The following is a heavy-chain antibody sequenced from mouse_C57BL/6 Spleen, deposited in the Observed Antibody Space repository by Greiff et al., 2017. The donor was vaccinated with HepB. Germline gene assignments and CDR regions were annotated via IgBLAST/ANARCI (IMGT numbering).Heavy chain of an antibody. V-gene: IGHV5-6*01. D-gene: IGHD1-1*01. CDR3: ARHYDGSSDGNWYFDV. J-gene: IGHJ1*03. CDR1: GFTFSSYG. CDR2: ISSGGSYT. Sequence: EVQGVESGGDLVKPGGSLKLSCAASGFTFSSYGMSWVRQTPDKRLEWVATISSGGSYTYYPDSVKGRFTISRDNAKNTLYLQMSSLKSEDTAMYYCARHYDGSSDGNWYFDVWGTGTTVTVSS.